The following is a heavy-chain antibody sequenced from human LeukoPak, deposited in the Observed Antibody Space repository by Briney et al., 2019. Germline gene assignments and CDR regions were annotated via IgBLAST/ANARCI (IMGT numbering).Heavy chain of an antibody. D-gene: IGHD2/OR15-2a*01. CDR2: ISSSGSTI. CDR1: GFSFSTYS. CDR3: ARWSGSTTGNFDY. Sequence: GGSLRLSCAASGFSFSTYSMNWVRQAPGKGLEWVSYISSSGSTIYYADSVKGRFTASRDNAKNSLYLQMNSLRAEDTAVYYCARWSGSTTGNFDYWGQGTLVTVSS. V-gene: IGHV3-48*01. J-gene: IGHJ4*02.